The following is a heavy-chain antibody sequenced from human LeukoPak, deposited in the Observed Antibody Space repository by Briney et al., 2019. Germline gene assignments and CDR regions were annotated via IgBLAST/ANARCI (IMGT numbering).Heavy chain of an antibody. J-gene: IGHJ4*02. D-gene: IGHD1-7*01. Sequence: ASVKVSCKAFGYTFTSYGISWVRQAPGQGLEWMGWISAYNGNTNYAQKFQGRVTITADKSTSTAYMELSSLRSEDTAVYYCAEGYNWNYVLNYWGQGTLVTVSS. V-gene: IGHV1-18*01. CDR3: AEGYNWNYVLNY. CDR1: GYTFTSYG. CDR2: ISAYNGNT.